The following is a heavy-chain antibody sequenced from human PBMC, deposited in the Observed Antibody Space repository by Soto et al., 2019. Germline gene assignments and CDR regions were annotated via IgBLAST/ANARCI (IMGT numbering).Heavy chain of an antibody. Sequence: PSETLSLTCTVSGGSISSYYWSWIRQPPGKGLEWIGYIYYSGSTNYNPSLKSRVTISVDTSKNQFSLKLSSVTAADTAVYYCAREIHSGYDTSWFDPWGQGTLVTVSS. V-gene: IGHV4-59*01. CDR3: AREIHSGYDTSWFDP. CDR2: IYYSGST. CDR1: GGSISSYY. J-gene: IGHJ5*02. D-gene: IGHD5-12*01.